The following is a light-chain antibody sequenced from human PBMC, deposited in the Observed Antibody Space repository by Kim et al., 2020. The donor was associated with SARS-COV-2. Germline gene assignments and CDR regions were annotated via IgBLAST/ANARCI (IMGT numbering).Light chain of an antibody. CDR1: SSDVGGYNY. CDR3: TSYTSSSTYV. V-gene: IGLV2-14*03. J-gene: IGLJ1*01. CDR2: DVS. Sequence: QSALTQPASVSGSPGQSITISCTGTSSDVGGYNYVSWYKHHPGKAPKLMIYDVSKRPSGLSNRFSGSKSANTASLAISGLQAEDEADYYCTSYTSSSTYVFGTGTKVTVL.